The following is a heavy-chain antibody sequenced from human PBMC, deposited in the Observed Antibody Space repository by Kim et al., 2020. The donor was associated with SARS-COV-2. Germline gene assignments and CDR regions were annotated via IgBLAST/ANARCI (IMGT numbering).Heavy chain of an antibody. Sequence: YTNPSHKSQVTISLDTSKNQYSLKWSSVTVADKAVYYCAKYTVKTYAMDVWGQGTTVTVSS. D-gene: IGHD4-17*01. J-gene: IGHJ6*02. V-gene: IGHV4-31*01. CDR3: AKYTVKTYAMDV.